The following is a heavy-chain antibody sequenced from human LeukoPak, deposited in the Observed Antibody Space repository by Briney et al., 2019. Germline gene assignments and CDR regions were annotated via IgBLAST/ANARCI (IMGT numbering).Heavy chain of an antibody. Sequence: GGSLRLSCAASGFSFSNYGMHWVRQAPGKGLEWVAVIWYDGSNKYYADSVKGRFTISRDNSKNTLYLQMNSLRAEDTAVYYCAKDRGGYYYYFDYRGQGTLVTVSS. CDR3: AKDRGGYYYYFDY. D-gene: IGHD3-22*01. CDR2: IWYDGSNK. CDR1: GFSFSNYG. J-gene: IGHJ4*02. V-gene: IGHV3-33*06.